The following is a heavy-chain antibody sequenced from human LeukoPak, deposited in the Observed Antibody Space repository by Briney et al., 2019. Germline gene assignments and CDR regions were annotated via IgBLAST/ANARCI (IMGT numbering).Heavy chain of an antibody. J-gene: IGHJ6*02. CDR2: TYYRSKWYN. V-gene: IGHV6-1*01. Sequence: SQTLSLTCAISGESVSSNSAAWNWIRQSPSRGLEWLGRTYYRSKWYNDYAVSVKSRITINPDTSKNQFSLQLNSVTPEDTAVYYCAREVGNGWFAYYYYYGMDVWGQGTTVTVSS. CDR1: GESVSSNSAA. CDR3: AREVGNGWFAYYYYYGMDV. D-gene: IGHD6-19*01.